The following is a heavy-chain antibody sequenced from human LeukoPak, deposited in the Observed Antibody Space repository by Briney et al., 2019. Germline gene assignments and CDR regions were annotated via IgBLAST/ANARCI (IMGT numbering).Heavy chain of an antibody. J-gene: IGHJ4*02. V-gene: IGHV3-66*01. Sequence: PGESLTLSCAASGFTVSSNYMSWVRQAPGKGLEWCSVIYSGGSTYYADSVKGRFTISRDNSKNTLYLQMNSPSAEDTAVYYCARGPTLFDWLLYQLRPFDYWGQGTLVTVSS. CDR1: GFTVSSNY. CDR3: ARGPTLFDWLLYQLRPFDY. D-gene: IGHD3-9*01. CDR2: IYSGGST.